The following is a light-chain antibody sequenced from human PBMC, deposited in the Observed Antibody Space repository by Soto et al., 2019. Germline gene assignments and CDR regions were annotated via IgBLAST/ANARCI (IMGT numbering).Light chain of an antibody. CDR3: QHRIKWPPIFT. CDR1: QSVSSY. CDR2: ETS. Sequence: EIVLTQSPATLSLSPGERATLSCRASQSVSSYLAWYQQKPGQAPRLLIYETSNRATGIPARFSGSASGTDFTLTIRSLEPEDFAVYYCQHRIKWPPIFTFGPGTKLDIK. J-gene: IGKJ3*01. V-gene: IGKV3-11*01.